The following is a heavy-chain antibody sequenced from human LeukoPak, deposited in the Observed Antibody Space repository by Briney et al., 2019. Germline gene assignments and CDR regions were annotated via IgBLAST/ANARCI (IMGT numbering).Heavy chain of an antibody. CDR3: SRYCSGDSCYAFDY. CDR1: GFTFSSYW. D-gene: IGHD2-15*01. V-gene: IGHV3-7*01. J-gene: IGHJ4*02. Sequence: GGSLRLSCAASGFTFSSYWMSWVRQAPGKGLEWVANIKQDGSEKYYVDSVKGRFTISRDNAKNSLYLQMNSLRAEDTAVYYCSRYCSGDSCYAFDYWGQGTLVTVSS. CDR2: IKQDGSEK.